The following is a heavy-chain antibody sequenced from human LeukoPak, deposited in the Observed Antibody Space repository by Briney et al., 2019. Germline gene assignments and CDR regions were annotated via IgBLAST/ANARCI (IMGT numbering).Heavy chain of an antibody. CDR3: ARHVRYYDSSGYIPMVDY. V-gene: IGHV5-51*01. J-gene: IGHJ4*01. CDR1: GYNFASYW. D-gene: IGHD3-22*01. CDR2: IYPGDSDT. Sequence: GESLKISCKGSGYNFASYWIGWVRQMPGKGLEWMGIIYPGDSDTRYSPSFQGQVTISADKSISTVYLQWSSLKASDTAMHYCARHVRYYDSSGYIPMVDYWGQGTLVTVSS.